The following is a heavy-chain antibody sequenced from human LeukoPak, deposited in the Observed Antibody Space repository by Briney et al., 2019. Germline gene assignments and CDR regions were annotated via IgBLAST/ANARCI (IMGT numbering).Heavy chain of an antibody. D-gene: IGHD3-16*02. Sequence: GRSLRLSCAASGFTFNIYAMHWVRQAPGKGLEWVAVISYDESNKYYADSVKGRFTISRDNSKNTLYLQMNSLRAEDTAVYYCAKDVWVWGSYRYLDYWGQGTLVTVSS. CDR1: GFTFNIYA. CDR3: AKDVWVWGSYRYLDY. V-gene: IGHV3-30*04. CDR2: ISYDESNK. J-gene: IGHJ4*02.